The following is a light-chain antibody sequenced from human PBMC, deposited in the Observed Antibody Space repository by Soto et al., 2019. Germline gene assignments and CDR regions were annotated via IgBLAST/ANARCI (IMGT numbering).Light chain of an antibody. CDR2: GAS. CDR1: QSVSSN. Sequence: EIVMTQSPATLSVSPGERATLSCRASQSVSSNLAWYQQKPCQAPRLLIYGASTRATGIPARFSGSGSGTEFTLTISSLQSEDFAVYCCQQYNNWPPFTFGPGTKVAMK. V-gene: IGKV3-15*01. J-gene: IGKJ3*01. CDR3: QQYNNWPPFT.